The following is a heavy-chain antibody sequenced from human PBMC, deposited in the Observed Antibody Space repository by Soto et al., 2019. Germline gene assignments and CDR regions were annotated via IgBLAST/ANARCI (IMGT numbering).Heavy chain of an antibody. CDR3: ARVPILDYYYGMDV. D-gene: IGHD2-2*01. CDR1: GYTFTGYY. V-gene: IGHV1-2*04. J-gene: IGHJ6*02. Sequence: QVPLVQSGAEVKKPGASVKVSCKASGYTFTGYYMHWVRQAPGQGLEWMGWINPNSGGTNYAQKFQGWVTMTRDTSISTAYMELSRLRSDDTAVYYCARVPILDYYYGMDVWGQGTTVTVSS. CDR2: INPNSGGT.